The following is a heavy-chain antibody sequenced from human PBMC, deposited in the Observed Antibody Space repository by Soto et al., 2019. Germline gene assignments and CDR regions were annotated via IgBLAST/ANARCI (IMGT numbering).Heavy chain of an antibody. CDR2: IHYSGRT. J-gene: IGHJ4*02. CDR1: NGSISGFY. Sequence: SETLSLTCSVSNGSISGFYWTWILQPPGKILEWIGYIHYSGRTGYNPSLTSRATMSVDTSKNQFSLNLKSITAADTAVYYCVRVGVGIGNHFDSWGRGTLVTVS. D-gene: IGHD1-26*01. V-gene: IGHV4-59*12. CDR3: VRVGVGIGNHFDS.